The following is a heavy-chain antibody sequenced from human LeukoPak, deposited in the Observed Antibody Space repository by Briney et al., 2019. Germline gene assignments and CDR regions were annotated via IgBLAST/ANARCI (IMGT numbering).Heavy chain of an antibody. V-gene: IGHV1-46*01. J-gene: IGHJ4*02. Sequence: GASVKVSCKASGYTFTTYYMHWVRQAPGQGLEWMGLIIPNGGGTSYAQGFQGRVTMTRDMSTSTVYMELISLRSEDTAVYFCARDRKPGYCSSASCPPPFFDFWGQGTLVTVSS. CDR1: GYTFTTYY. CDR2: IIPNGGGT. D-gene: IGHD2-2*01. CDR3: ARDRKPGYCSSASCPPPFFDF.